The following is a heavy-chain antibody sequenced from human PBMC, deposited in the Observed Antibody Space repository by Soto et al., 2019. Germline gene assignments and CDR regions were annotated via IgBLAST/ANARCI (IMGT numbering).Heavy chain of an antibody. CDR1: GGTFSSYA. Sequence: QVQLVQSGAEVKKPGSSVKVSCKASGGTFSSYAISWVRQAPGQGLEWMGGIIPIFGTANYAQKFQGRVTITADKSTSTAYMELSSLRSEDTAVYYCAGHYCSGGSCYPGYYYGMDVWGQGTTVTVSS. CDR3: AGHYCSGGSCYPGYYYGMDV. J-gene: IGHJ6*02. CDR2: IIPIFGTA. V-gene: IGHV1-69*06. D-gene: IGHD2-15*01.